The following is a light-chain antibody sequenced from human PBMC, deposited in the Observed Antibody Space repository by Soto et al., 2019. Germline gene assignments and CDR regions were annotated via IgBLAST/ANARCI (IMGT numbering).Light chain of an antibody. CDR2: DAS. CDR3: QQYNSYSWT. J-gene: IGKJ1*01. V-gene: IGKV1-5*02. CDR1: QSISSW. Sequence: IQMTQSPSTLSASLGERATIICRASQSISSWLAWYQQKPGKAPKLLIYDASSLESGVPSRFSGSGSGTEFTLTISSLQPDDFATYYCQQYNSYSWTFGQGTKVDIK.